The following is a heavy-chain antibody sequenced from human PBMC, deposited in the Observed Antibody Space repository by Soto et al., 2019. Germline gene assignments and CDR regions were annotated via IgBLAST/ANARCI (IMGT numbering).Heavy chain of an antibody. D-gene: IGHD6-13*01. CDR2: IIPIFGTA. CDR3: ARDESKGNSSSWLDYYYYGMDV. Sequence: QVQLVQSGAEVKKPGSSVKVSCKASGGTFSSYAISWVRQAPGQGLEWMGGIIPIFGTANYAQKFQGRVTITEDESTSTAYMELSSLRSEDTAVYYCARDESKGNSSSWLDYYYYGMDVWGQGTTVTVSS. J-gene: IGHJ6*02. CDR1: GGTFSSYA. V-gene: IGHV1-69*01.